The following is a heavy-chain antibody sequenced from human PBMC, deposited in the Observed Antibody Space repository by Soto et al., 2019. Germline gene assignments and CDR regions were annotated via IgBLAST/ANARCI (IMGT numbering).Heavy chain of an antibody. J-gene: IGHJ4*01. V-gene: IGHV3-23*01. CDR1: GFTFSTYA. CDR2: ISGGGGST. CDR3: AQSTPGATTYFDF. D-gene: IGHD1-26*01. Sequence: EVQLLESGGGLVQPGGSLRLSCAASGFTFSTYAMSWVRQAPGKGLECVSGISGGGGSTYYADSVKGRFAISRDNSNNTLLQQKSSLTYEDTAIYYCAQSTPGATTYFDFWGHGTLVDVS.